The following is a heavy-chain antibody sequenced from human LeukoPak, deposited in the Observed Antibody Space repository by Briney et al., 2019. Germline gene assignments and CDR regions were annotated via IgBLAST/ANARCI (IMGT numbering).Heavy chain of an antibody. CDR3: ARHALRGAAESEFDY. CDR1: GGSISSSSYY. Sequence: PSETLSLTCTVSGGSISSSSYYWGWIRQPPGQGLEWIGSIYYSGSTYYNPSLKSRVTISVDTSKNQFSLKLSSVTAADTAVYYCARHALRGAAESEFDYWGQGTLVTVSS. D-gene: IGHD6-13*01. V-gene: IGHV4-39*01. J-gene: IGHJ4*02. CDR2: IYYSGST.